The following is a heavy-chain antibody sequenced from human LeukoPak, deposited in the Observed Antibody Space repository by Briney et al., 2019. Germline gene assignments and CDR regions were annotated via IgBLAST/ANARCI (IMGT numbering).Heavy chain of an antibody. CDR3: AREYSASEH. J-gene: IGHJ4*02. CDR2: IDPYTGNT. V-gene: IGHV1-2*02. Sequence: ASVKVSCKASGKTFVGYYLYWVRQAPGQGHEWMAWIDPYTGNTHYAQKFQGRITVTRDTSVSTTYMELSWLASDDTARYYCAREYSASEHWGQGTLVTVSS. D-gene: IGHD5-12*01. CDR1: GKTFVGYY.